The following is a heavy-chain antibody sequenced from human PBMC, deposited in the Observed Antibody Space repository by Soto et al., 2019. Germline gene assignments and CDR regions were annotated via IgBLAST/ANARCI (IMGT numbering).Heavy chain of an antibody. CDR2: INAVNGYT. J-gene: IGHJ6*02. V-gene: IGHV1-3*01. CDR1: GYTFTSYG. D-gene: IGHD6-13*01. CDR3: ARDYSAAGQYYGMDV. Sequence: ASVKVSCNASGYTFTSYGMHWVRQAPGQRLEWMGWINAVNGYTKYSQNFQGRVTITRDTSARTAYMELSSLRSEDTAVYYCARDYSAAGQYYGMDVWGQGTTVTVSS.